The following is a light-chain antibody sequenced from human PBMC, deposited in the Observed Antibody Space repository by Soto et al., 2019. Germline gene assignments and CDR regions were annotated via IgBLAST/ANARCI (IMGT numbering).Light chain of an antibody. Sequence: QSVLTQPPSVSGALGQRVTISCTGSSSNIGAGYDVHWYQQLPGTAPKLLIYGNTNRPSGVPDRFSGSKSGTSASLAITGLQAEDEADYFCQSYDSSLINYVFGTGTKVTVL. CDR1: SSNIGAGYD. J-gene: IGLJ1*01. V-gene: IGLV1-40*01. CDR3: QSYDSSLINYV. CDR2: GNT.